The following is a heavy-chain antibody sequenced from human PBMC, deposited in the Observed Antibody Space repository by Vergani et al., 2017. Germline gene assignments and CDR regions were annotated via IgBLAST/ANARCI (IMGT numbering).Heavy chain of an antibody. V-gene: IGHV4-61*02. J-gene: IGHJ4*02. D-gene: IGHD2-15*01. Sequence: QVQLQESGPGLVKPSQTLSLTCTVSGGSINSHNYYWSWIRQPAGKGLEWIGRIHTSGSTNYNPSLKSRVTMSEDTSKNQFCLNLTSVTAADTAVYFCARGSCLGGSCYKPLLDYWGQGILVTVSS. CDR1: GGSINSHNYY. CDR2: IHTSGST. CDR3: ARGSCLGGSCYKPLLDY.